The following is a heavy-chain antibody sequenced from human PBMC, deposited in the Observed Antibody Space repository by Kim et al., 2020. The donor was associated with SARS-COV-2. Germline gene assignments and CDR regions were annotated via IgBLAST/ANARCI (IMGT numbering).Heavy chain of an antibody. CDR1: GASFSADGHY. CDR3: ARVFLGTATAPYNFDT. CDR2: MYSTGPT. Sequence: SETLSLTCTVSGASFSADGHYWGWIRQHPGKGLDWIGYMYSTGPTYYNPSLKGRIILSIDMSNNQFSLKLSSVTAADTAVYYCARVFLGTATAPYNFDTWGQGTLVTVSS. D-gene: IGHD3-16*01. V-gene: IGHV4-31*03. J-gene: IGHJ4*02.